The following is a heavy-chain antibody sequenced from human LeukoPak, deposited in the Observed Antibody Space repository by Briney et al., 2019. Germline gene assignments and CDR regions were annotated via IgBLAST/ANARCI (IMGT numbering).Heavy chain of an antibody. J-gene: IGHJ3*02. CDR1: GGSFSNYY. CDR2: IYHSGST. Sequence: SETLSLTCTVSGGSFSNYYWTWIRQPPGKGLEWIGYIYHSGSTNYNPSLKSRVTISVDTSKNQFSLKLSSVTAADTAVYYCARDRIGYSYDDAFDIWGQGTMVTVSS. V-gene: IGHV4-59*01. CDR3: ARDRIGYSYDDAFDI. D-gene: IGHD5-18*01.